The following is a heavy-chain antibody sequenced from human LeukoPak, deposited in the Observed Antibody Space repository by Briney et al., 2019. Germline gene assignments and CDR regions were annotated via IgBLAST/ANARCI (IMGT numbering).Heavy chain of an antibody. J-gene: IGHJ4*02. CDR2: ISVYKDNT. CDR3: ARGFLGGPLFWSGNYFDF. D-gene: IGHD3-3*01. Sequence: GASVKVSCKTSGYTFTTYTISWVRQVPGQGLEWMGWISVYKDNTNYAQKLQGRVTMTTDTSTSTAYMELRSLRSDDTAVYYCARGFLGGPLFWSGNYFDFWGQGTLVTVSS. CDR1: GYTFTTYT. V-gene: IGHV1-18*01.